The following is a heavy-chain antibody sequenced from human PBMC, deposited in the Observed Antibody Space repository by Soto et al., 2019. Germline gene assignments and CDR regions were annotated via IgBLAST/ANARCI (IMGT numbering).Heavy chain of an antibody. J-gene: IGHJ4*02. V-gene: IGHV3-23*01. CDR3: ANEGYCSSTSCPAHFDY. D-gene: IGHD2-2*01. CDR2: ISGSGGST. CDR1: GFTFGSYA. Sequence: GGSLRLSCAASGFTFGSYAMSWVRQAPGKGLEWVSAISGSGGSTYYADSVKGRFTISRDNSKNTLYLQMNSLRAEDTAVYYCANEGYCSSTSCPAHFDYWGQGTLVTVSS.